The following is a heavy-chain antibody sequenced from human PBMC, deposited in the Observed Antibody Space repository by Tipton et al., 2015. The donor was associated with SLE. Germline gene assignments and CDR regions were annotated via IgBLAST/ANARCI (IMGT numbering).Heavy chain of an antibody. CDR3: ARGSRGVGFDV. Sequence: TLSLTCSVSGGSISHFYWGWIRQPPGKGLEWIAYIYYSGTTNYNPSLKSRVSISVDTSKNHFSLNLYSVTAADTAVYYCARGSRGVGFDVWGHGTTVIVSS. CDR2: IYYSGTT. CDR1: GGSISHFY. J-gene: IGHJ6*02. V-gene: IGHV4-59*01. D-gene: IGHD3-10*01.